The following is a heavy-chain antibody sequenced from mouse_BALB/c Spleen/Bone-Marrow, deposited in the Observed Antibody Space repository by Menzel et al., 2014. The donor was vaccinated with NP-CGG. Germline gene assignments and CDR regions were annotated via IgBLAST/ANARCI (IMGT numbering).Heavy chain of an antibody. V-gene: IGHV14-3*02. CDR1: GFNIKDTY. CDR3: ASYYYGSSRFAY. CDR2: IDPANGNT. Sequence: EVQLQQSGAELVKPGASVKLSCTASGFNIKDTYMHWVEQRPEQGLEWIGRIDPANGNTKYDSKFQGKATITADTSSNTAYLQLSSLTSEDTAVYYCASYYYGSSRFAYWGQGTLVTVSA. D-gene: IGHD1-1*01. J-gene: IGHJ3*01.